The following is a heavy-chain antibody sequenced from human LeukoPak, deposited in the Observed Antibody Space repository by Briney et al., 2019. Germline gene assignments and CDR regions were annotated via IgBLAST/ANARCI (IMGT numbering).Heavy chain of an antibody. J-gene: IGHJ5*02. CDR2: ISAYNGNT. D-gene: IGHD2-15*01. Sequence: GASVKVSCKASGYTFTSYGISWVRQAPGQGLEWMGWISAYNGNTNYAQKLQGRVTMTTDTSTSTAYMELRSLRSDDTAMYYCARDYSGGSCSDNWFGPWGQGTLVTVSS. CDR3: ARDYSGGSCSDNWFGP. CDR1: GYTFTSYG. V-gene: IGHV1-18*01.